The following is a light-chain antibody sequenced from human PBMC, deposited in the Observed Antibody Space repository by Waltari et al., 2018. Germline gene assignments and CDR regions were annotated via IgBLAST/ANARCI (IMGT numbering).Light chain of an antibody. CDR3: TSFTSSNTYV. CDR2: DVS. J-gene: IGLJ1*01. V-gene: IGLV2-14*03. Sequence: QSALTQPASVSGSPGQSITISCSGTSSDIGKYNYVSWFQQHPGKAPKLMIYDVSNRPSGFSARFSGSKSGNTASLTISGLQTEDESDYYCTSFTSSNTYVFGTGTKVTVL. CDR1: SSDIGKYNY.